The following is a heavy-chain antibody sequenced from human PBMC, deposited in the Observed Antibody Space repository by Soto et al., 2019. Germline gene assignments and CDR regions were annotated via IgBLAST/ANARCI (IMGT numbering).Heavy chain of an antibody. CDR2: IKSITYGGTT. V-gene: IGHV3-49*03. D-gene: IGHD1-26*01. Sequence: EVQLVESGGGLVQPGRSLRLSCTASGFTFGDYAMSWFRQAPGKGLEWLGFIKSITYGGTTEYAASVKGRFTISRDDSKSIAYLQMNSMKPEDTAVYYCSRVEHAEVPFDSWGQGALVTVSS. CDR1: GFTFGDYA. CDR3: SRVEHAEVPFDS. J-gene: IGHJ4*02.